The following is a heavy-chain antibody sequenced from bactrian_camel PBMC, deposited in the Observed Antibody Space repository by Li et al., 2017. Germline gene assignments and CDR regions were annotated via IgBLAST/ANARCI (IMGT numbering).Heavy chain of an antibody. J-gene: IGHJ6*01. CDR2: IDRDGTT. V-gene: IGHV3S57*01. CDR1: GRVYNNYV. CDR3: AASWGLTATTALGSIIYPDQFGY. Sequence: HVQLVESGGGSVQAGGSLRISCQASGRVYNNYVFGWFRQGPGKEREGVATIDRDGTTVYVDAVKGRFSISKDHAKNILYLQMDNLLPEDSATYRCAASWGLTATTALGSIIYPDQFGYWGDGTQVTVS. D-gene: IGHD5*01.